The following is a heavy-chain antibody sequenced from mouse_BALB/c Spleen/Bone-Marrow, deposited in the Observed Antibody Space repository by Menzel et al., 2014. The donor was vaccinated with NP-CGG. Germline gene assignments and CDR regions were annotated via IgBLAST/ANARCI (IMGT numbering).Heavy chain of an antibody. V-gene: IGHV1S56*01. CDR1: GYTFTSYY. Sequence: VKVVESGPELVKPGPSVRISCKASGYTFTSYYIHWVKQRPGQGLEWIGWIYPGNVNTNYNEKFKGKATLTADKSSSTAYMQLSSLTSEDSAVYFCARGGYDGAWFAYWGQGTLVTVSA. CDR3: ARGGYDGAWFAY. J-gene: IGHJ3*01. CDR2: IYPGNVNT. D-gene: IGHD2-14*01.